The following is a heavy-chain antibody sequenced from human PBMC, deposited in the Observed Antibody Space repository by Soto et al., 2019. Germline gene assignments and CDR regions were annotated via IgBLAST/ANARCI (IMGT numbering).Heavy chain of an antibody. Sequence: ASVKVSCKASGYTFTGYYMHWVRQAPGQGLEWMGWINPNSGGTNYAQKFQGWVTMTRDTSISTAYMELSRLRSDDTDVYYCARANTYSYDSSGYYYFAYWGQGTLVTVSS. J-gene: IGHJ4*02. V-gene: IGHV1-2*04. CDR3: ARANTYSYDSSGYYYFAY. CDR2: INPNSGGT. D-gene: IGHD3-22*01. CDR1: GYTFTGYY.